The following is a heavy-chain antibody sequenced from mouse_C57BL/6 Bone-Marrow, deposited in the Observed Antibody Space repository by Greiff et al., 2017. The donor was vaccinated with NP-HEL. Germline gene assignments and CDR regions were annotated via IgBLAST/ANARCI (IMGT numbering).Heavy chain of an antibody. J-gene: IGHJ1*03. V-gene: IGHV1-82*01. CDR1: GYAFSSSW. Sequence: QVQLQQSGPELVKPGASVKISCKASGYAFSSSWMNWVKQRPGKGLEWIGRIYPGDGDTNYNGKFKGKATLTADKSSSTAYMQLSSLTSEDSAVYCGARHYYGSSYRYFDVWGTGTTVTVSA. CDR2: IYPGDGDT. CDR3: ARHYYGSSYRYFDV. D-gene: IGHD1-1*01.